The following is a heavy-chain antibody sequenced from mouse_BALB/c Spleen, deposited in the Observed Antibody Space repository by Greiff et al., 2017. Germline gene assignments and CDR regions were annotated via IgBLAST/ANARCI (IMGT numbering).Heavy chain of an antibody. J-gene: IGHJ2*01. D-gene: IGHD2-4*01. CDR1: GFTFSSYA. CDR2: ISSGGSYT. V-gene: IGHV5-9-3*01. CDR3: ASMITLFDY. Sequence: EVQRVESGGGLVKPGGSLKLSCAASGFTFSSYAMSWVRQTPEKRLEWVATISSGGSYTYYPDSVKGRFTISRDNAKNTLYLQMSSLRSEDTAMYYCASMITLFDYWGQGTTLTVSS.